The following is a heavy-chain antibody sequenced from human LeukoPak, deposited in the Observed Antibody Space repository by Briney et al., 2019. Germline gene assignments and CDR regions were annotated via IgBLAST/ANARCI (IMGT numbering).Heavy chain of an antibody. Sequence: GGSLRLSCAASGFTFSSYGMHWVRQAPGKGLEWVAVISYDGSNKYYADSVKGRFTISRDNSKNTLYLQMNSLRAEDTAVYYCAKLGALTTPEWYFDLWGRGTLVTVSS. CDR1: GFTFSSYG. D-gene: IGHD2-15*01. V-gene: IGHV3-30*18. J-gene: IGHJ2*01. CDR2: ISYDGSNK. CDR3: AKLGALTTPEWYFDL.